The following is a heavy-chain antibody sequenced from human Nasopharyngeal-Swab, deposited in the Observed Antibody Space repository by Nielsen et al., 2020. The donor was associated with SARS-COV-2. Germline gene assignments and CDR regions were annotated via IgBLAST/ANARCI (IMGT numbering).Heavy chain of an antibody. CDR2: ISGSGGST. CDR3: AKVAGRDNWFDP. Sequence: GGSLRLSCAASGFTFSSYAMSWVRQAPGKGLEWVSAISGSGGSTYYADSVKGWFTISRDNSKNTLHLQMNSLRAEDTAVYYCAKVAGRDNWFDPWGQGTLVTVSS. CDR1: GFTFSSYA. V-gene: IGHV3-23*01. J-gene: IGHJ5*02. D-gene: IGHD6-25*01.